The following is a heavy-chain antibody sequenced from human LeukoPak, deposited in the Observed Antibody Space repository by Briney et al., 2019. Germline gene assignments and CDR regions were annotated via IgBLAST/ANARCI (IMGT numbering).Heavy chain of an antibody. Sequence: ASVKVSCKASGYTFTSYDINWVRQATGQGLEWMGWMNPNSGNTGYAQKFQGRVTMTRNTSISTAYMELSSLRFEDTAVYYCARVRGWLHYPLDYWGQGTLVIVSS. CDR2: MNPNSGNT. J-gene: IGHJ4*02. CDR1: GYTFTSYD. D-gene: IGHD5-24*01. V-gene: IGHV1-8*01. CDR3: ARVRGWLHYPLDY.